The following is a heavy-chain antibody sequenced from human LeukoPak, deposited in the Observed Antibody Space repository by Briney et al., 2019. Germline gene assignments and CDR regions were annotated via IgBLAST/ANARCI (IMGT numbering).Heavy chain of an antibody. J-gene: IGHJ4*02. CDR3: ARDLFSGSYQEDF. CDR2: IKYDGSGK. CDR1: GFRLSSYW. V-gene: IGHV3-7*01. D-gene: IGHD1-26*01. Sequence: PGGSLRLSCAASGFRLSSYWMSWVRQAPGKGLEWVANIKYDGSGKYYVDSVKGRFTISRDDAKNSLYLEMNSLRAEDTAVYYCARDLFSGSYQEDFWGQGTQVTVSS.